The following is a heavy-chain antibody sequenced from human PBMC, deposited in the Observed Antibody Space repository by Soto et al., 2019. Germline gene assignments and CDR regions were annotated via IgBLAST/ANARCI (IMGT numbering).Heavy chain of an antibody. V-gene: IGHV4-31*03. CDR3: ARATPAGSADF. D-gene: IGHD2-2*01. J-gene: IGHJ4*02. CDR2: ISYSGSS. CDR1: GGSNIRDGYY. Sequence: SETLSLTCTVSGGSNIRDGYYWSWIRQHPGKGLEWIAYISYSGSSYSNPSLKSRVTISADTSKNQLSLRLTSVTAADTAVYFCARATPAGSADFWGQGTLVTVSS.